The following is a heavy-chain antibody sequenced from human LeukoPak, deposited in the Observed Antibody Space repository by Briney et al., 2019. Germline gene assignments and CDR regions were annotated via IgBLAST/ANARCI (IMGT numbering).Heavy chain of an antibody. CDR2: IRSKAYRGTA. CDR3: CSVRDSSAYYHSGVDY. J-gene: IGHJ4*02. CDR1: GFTYGDYA. Sequence: GGSLTLSCTTSGFTYGDYAMSWVRQAPGKGLEGVGFIRSKAYRGTAQYAASVKGRFTISRDDSKSITYLQTNSLETEDTAVYYCCSVRDSSAYYHSGVDYWGQGTLVTVPS. D-gene: IGHD3-22*01. V-gene: IGHV3-49*04.